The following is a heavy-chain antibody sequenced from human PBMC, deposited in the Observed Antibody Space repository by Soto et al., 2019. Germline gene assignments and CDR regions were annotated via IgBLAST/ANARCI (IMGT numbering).Heavy chain of an antibody. CDR3: VRDRYSSGWLDY. Sequence: EPLSLTCTVSGPSTTTYSWSWIRQPPGKGLEWIGYIYYSGSTNYNPSLTSRVTISVDTSKDQFSLKLSSVTAADTAVYYCVRDRYSSGWLDYWGQGTLVTASS. J-gene: IGHJ4*02. D-gene: IGHD6-19*01. CDR1: GPSTTTYS. V-gene: IGHV4-59*01. CDR2: IYYSGST.